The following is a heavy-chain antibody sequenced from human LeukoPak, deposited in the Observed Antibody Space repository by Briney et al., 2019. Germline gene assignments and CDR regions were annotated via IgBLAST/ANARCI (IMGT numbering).Heavy chain of an antibody. CDR2: IYYSGST. Sequence: SETLSLTCTVSGGSISSGGYHWSWIRQHPGKGLEWIGYIYYSGSTYYNPSLKSRVTISVDTSKNHFSLKLSSVTAADTAVYYCARDTRANHYFDYWGQGTLVTVSS. CDR3: ARDTRANHYFDY. CDR1: GGSISSGGYH. V-gene: IGHV4-31*03. J-gene: IGHJ4*02. D-gene: IGHD1-14*01.